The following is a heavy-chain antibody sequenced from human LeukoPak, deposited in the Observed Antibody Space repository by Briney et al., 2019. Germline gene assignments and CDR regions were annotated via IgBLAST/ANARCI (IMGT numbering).Heavy chain of an antibody. V-gene: IGHV7-4-1*02. CDR1: GYTFTSYD. Sequence: ASVKVSCKASGYTFTSYDINWVRQAPGQGLEWMGWINTGTGNPTYAQGFTGRFVFSVDTSVSTAYLQISSLKAEDTAVYYCAAAGGDGFDIWGQGTMVTVSS. J-gene: IGHJ3*02. CDR3: AAAGGDGFDI. CDR2: INTGTGNP. D-gene: IGHD1-26*01.